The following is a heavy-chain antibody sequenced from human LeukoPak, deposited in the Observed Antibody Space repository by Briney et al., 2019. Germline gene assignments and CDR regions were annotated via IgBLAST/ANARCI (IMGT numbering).Heavy chain of an antibody. CDR3: AKPHYSGSGSYSREDY. D-gene: IGHD3-10*01. CDR1: GFTFSSYA. V-gene: IGHV3-23*01. J-gene: IGHJ4*02. CDR2: ISGSGADT. Sequence: GGSLRLSCAASGFTFSSYAMTWVRQAPGKGLECVSAISGSGADTYYADSVKGRFTISRDNSKIPVYLQMNSLRAEDTAVYYCAKPHYSGSGSYSREDYWGQGTLVTVSS.